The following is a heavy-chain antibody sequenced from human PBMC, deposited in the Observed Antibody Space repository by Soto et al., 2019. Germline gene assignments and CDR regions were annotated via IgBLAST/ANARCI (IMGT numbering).Heavy chain of an antibody. CDR2: IVVGSGNT. J-gene: IGHJ6*02. V-gene: IGHV1-58*02. CDR1: GFTFTSSA. Sequence: SVKVSCKASGFTFTSSAIQWVRQARGQRLEWIGWIVVGSGNTNYAQKFQERVTTTRDMSTSTAYMELSSLRSEDTAVYYCASLVVPAAIVYYYGMDVWGQGTTVTVSS. CDR3: ASLVVPAAIVYYYGMDV. D-gene: IGHD2-2*01.